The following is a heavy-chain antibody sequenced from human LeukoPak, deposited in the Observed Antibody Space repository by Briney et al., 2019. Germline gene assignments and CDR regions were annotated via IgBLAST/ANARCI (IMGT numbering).Heavy chain of an antibody. CDR1: GGSFSGYY. V-gene: IGHV4-34*01. CDR3: ASLGYCSSTGCPYYYYGMDV. J-gene: IGHJ6*02. CDR2: INHSGST. D-gene: IGHD2-2*01. Sequence: PSETLSLTCAVYGGSFSGYYWSWIRQPPGKGLEWIGEINHSGSTNYNPSLKSRVTISVDTSKNQFSLKLSSVTAADTAVYYCASLGYCSSTGCPYYYYGMDVWGQGTTVTVSS.